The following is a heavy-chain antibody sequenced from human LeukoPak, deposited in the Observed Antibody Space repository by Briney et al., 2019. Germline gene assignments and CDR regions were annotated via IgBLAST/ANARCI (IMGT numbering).Heavy chain of an antibody. J-gene: IGHJ5*02. CDR2: IIPIFGTA. Sequence: RASVKVSCKASGGTFSSYAISWVRQAPGQGLEWMGRIIPIFGTANYAQKFQGRVTITTDESTSTAYMELSSLRSENTAVYYCARDMEMATTESWGQGTLVTFSS. CDR3: ARDMEMATTES. V-gene: IGHV1-69*05. D-gene: IGHD5-24*01. CDR1: GGTFSSYA.